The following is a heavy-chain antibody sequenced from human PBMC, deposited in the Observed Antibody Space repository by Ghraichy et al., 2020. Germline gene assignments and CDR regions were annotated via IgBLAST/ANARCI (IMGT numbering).Heavy chain of an antibody. CDR3: VKFNSVVPAAIHLDY. CDR1: GFTFSSYA. V-gene: IGHV3-23*01. Sequence: GESLNISCAASGFTFSSYAMSWVRQAPGKGLEWVSAISGSGGSTYYADSVKGRFTISRDNSKNTLYLQMNSLRAEDTAVYYCVKFNSVVPAAIHLDYWGQGTLVTVSS. J-gene: IGHJ4*02. D-gene: IGHD2-2*02. CDR2: ISGSGGST.